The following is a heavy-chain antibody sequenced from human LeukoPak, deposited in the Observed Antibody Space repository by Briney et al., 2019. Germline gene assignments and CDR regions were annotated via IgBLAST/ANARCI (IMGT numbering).Heavy chain of an antibody. CDR3: TRLRNCGYDF. J-gene: IGHJ4*02. D-gene: IGHD3-22*01. V-gene: IGHV3-72*01. CDR1: GLTLGGYY. CDR2: IRNEANRYTT. Sequence: QPGGSLRLSCAASGLTLGGYYVDWVRQAPGKGLEWVGRIRNEANRYTTEYAASVKGRFTISRDDSKNSLYLQMNSLKTEDTAVYYCTRLRNCGYDFWGQGTLVTVSS.